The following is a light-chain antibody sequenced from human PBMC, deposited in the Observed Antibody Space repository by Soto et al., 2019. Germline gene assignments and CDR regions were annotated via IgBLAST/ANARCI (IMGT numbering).Light chain of an antibody. CDR3: CSYAGSSTYV. J-gene: IGLJ1*01. CDR2: EVS. CDR1: SSDVGSYNL. V-gene: IGLV2-23*02. Sequence: SVLTQPSSVSGSPGQSITISCTRTSSDVGSYNLVSWYRQHPGKAPKLMIYEVSKRPSGVSNRFSGSKSGNTASLTISGLQAEDEADYYCCSYAGSSTYVFGTVTKVTVL.